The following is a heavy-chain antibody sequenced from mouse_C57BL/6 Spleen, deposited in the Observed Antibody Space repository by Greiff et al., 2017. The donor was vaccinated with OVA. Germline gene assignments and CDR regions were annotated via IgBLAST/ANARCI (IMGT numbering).Heavy chain of an antibody. CDR3: TRPGSSYYFDY. Sequence: VQLQQSGPVLVRPGASVKMSCTTSGYTFTSYWMHWVKQRPGQGLEWIGAIYPGNSDTSYNQKFKGKAKLTAVTAASTAYKELSSLTNEDSAGYYCTRPGSSYYFDYWGQGTTLTVSS. CDR1: GYTFTSYW. CDR2: IYPGNSDT. D-gene: IGHD1-1*01. J-gene: IGHJ2*01. V-gene: IGHV1-5*01.